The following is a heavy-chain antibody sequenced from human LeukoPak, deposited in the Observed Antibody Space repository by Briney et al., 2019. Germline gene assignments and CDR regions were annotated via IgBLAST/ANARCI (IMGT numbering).Heavy chain of an antibody. CDR2: IGKSGETT. J-gene: IGHJ1*01. CDR1: GWTFSGYY. Sequence: PSGTLTLTCAVFGWTFSGYYWSWIRQAPGKGLEWVSAIGKSGETTYYADSVKGRFTISRDNSKNTLYLQLNSLRADDTAVFYCAQATAGRYEHWGQGTLVTVSS. V-gene: IGHV3-23*01. CDR3: AQATAGRYEH. D-gene: IGHD3-9*01.